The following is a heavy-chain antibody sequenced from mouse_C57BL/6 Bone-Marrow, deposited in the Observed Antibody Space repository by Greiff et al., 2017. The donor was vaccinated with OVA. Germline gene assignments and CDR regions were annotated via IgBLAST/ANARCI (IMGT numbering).Heavy chain of an antibody. CDR3: AITTVVATHYYAMDY. CDR2: IDPSDSET. V-gene: IGHV1-52*01. D-gene: IGHD1-1*01. Sequence: VLLQQPGAELVRPGSSVKLSCKASGYTFTSYWMHWVKQRPIQGLEWIGNIDPSDSETHYNQNFKDKATLTVDKSSSTAYMQLSSLTSEDSAVYYCAITTVVATHYYAMDYWGQGTSVTVSS. CDR1: GYTFTSYW. J-gene: IGHJ4*01.